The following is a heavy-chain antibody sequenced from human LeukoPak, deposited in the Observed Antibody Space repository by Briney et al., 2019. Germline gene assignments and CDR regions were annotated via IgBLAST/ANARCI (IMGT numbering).Heavy chain of an antibody. V-gene: IGHV4-59*01. CDR2: IYYSGST. Sequence: PSETLSLTSTVAGGSISSYYWSWIRQPPGKGLEWIGYIYYSGSTNYNPSLKSRVTISVDTSKNQLSLKLSSVTAADTAVYYCARLGYCSGGSCYSDDYWGQGTLVTVSS. CDR3: ARLGYCSGGSCYSDDY. CDR1: GGSISSYY. D-gene: IGHD2-15*01. J-gene: IGHJ4*02.